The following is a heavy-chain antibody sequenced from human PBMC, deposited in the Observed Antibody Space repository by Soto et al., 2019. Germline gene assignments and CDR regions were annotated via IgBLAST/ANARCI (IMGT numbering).Heavy chain of an antibody. CDR1: GGSFSGYY. CDR3: ARGSPISIAAASKTRFDY. CDR2: INHSGST. Sequence: PSETLSLTCAVYGGSFSGYYWSWIRQPPGKGLEWIGEINHSGSTNYNPSLKSRVTISVDTSKNQFSLKLSSVTAADTAVYYCARGSPISIAAASKTRFDYWGQGALVTVSS. J-gene: IGHJ4*02. D-gene: IGHD6-13*01. V-gene: IGHV4-34*01.